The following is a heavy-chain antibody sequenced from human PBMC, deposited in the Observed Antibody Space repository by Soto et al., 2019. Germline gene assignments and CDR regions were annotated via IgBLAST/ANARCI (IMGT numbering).Heavy chain of an antibody. V-gene: IGHV3-15*01. J-gene: IGHJ5*02. CDR1: GFTFSHAW. CDR3: CVVKRLDQYSTSGYWFDP. Sequence: GGSLRLSCAASGFTFSHAWMSWVRQAPGKGLEWVGRIKSKADGETKDYGAPVRGRFTISRDDARDTLYLQMNSLRIEDTAVYYCCVVKRLDQYSTSGYWFDPWGPGTLVTVSS. D-gene: IGHD2-15*01. CDR2: IKSKADGETK.